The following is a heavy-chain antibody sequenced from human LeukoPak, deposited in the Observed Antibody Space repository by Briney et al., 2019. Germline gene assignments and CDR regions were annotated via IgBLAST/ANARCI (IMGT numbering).Heavy chain of an antibody. Sequence: GSVRVSCTVSGYTLTELSMHWVRQAPGKGVEWMGGFDPEDGETIYAQKFQGRVTMTEDTSTDTAYMELSSLRSEDTAVYYCATASLPQLGAFDIWGQGTMVTVSS. CDR1: GYTLTELS. D-gene: IGHD3-16*01. CDR3: ATASLPQLGAFDI. J-gene: IGHJ3*02. V-gene: IGHV1-24*01. CDR2: FDPEDGET.